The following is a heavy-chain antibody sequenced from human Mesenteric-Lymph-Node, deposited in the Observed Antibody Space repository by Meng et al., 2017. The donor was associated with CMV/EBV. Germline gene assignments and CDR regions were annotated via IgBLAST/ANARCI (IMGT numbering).Heavy chain of an antibody. Sequence: SLKISCAASGFIFDDYAMHWVRQAPGKGLEWVSGISWNSDSIGYADSVKGRFTTSRDNAKNSLYLQMDSLRPEDTALYYCAKDITGGGIAAAGYDYWGQGMLVTVSS. J-gene: IGHJ4*02. V-gene: IGHV3-9*01. CDR2: ISWNSDSI. CDR1: GFIFDDYA. D-gene: IGHD6-13*01. CDR3: AKDITGGGIAAAGYDY.